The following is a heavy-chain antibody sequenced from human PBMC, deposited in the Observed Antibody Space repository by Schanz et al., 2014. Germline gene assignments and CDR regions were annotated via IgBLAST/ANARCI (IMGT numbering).Heavy chain of an antibody. CDR1: GFSLNTYG. D-gene: IGHD4-17*01. V-gene: IGHV3-33*01. CDR3: ARPRCDYGEVDY. CDR2: ILNNGVTK. J-gene: IGHJ4*02. Sequence: QAPLMESGGGVVQPGTSLILSCSVSGFSLNTYGIHWFRQPAGKGLEWVAVILNNGVTKYYADSVRGRFTISRDRFQNTLYLRMSSLRAEDTAVYYCARPRCDYGEVDYWGQGTLVTVSS.